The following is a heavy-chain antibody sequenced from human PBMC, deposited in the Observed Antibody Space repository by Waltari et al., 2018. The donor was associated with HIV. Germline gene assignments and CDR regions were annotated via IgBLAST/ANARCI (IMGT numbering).Heavy chain of an antibody. J-gene: IGHJ6*02. CDR3: ARDRPITGYSSVCTPMDV. CDR2: MSDYKGNT. Sequence: QVQLVQSGAEVKKPGASVQVSCKASGYTFNSFGISCVRQAPGQGLEWMGWVGWMSDYKGNTNDAQKIQGRVTMNTDTATSTAYMGLRSLGADDTAVYYGARDRPITGYSSVCTPMDVWGQGTTVTVAS. D-gene: IGHD6-19*01. CDR1: GYTFNSFG. V-gene: IGHV1-18*01.